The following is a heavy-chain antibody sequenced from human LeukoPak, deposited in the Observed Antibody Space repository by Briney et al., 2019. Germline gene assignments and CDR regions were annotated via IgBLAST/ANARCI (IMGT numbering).Heavy chain of an antibody. CDR3: AKDRGPIVVVITTDFFDY. V-gene: IGHV3-23*01. CDR2: ISGSGGST. J-gene: IGHJ4*02. Sequence: GSLRLSCAASGFTFSSYAMSWVRQAPGKGLEWVSAISGSGGSTYYADSVKGWFTISRDNSKNTLYLQMNSLRAEDTAVYYCAKDRGPIVVVITTDFFDYWGQGTLVTVSS. CDR1: GFTFSSYA. D-gene: IGHD3-22*01.